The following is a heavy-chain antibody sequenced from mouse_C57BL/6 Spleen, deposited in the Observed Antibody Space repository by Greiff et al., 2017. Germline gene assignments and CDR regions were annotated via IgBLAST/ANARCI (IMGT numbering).Heavy chain of an antibody. CDR2: IHPNSGST. V-gene: IGHV1-64*01. CDR1: GYTFTSYW. J-gene: IGHJ3*01. CDR3: ARDGSSYEVAY. D-gene: IGHD1-1*01. Sequence: VQLQQPGAELVKPGASVKLSCKASGYTFTSYWMHWVKQRPGQGLEWIGMIHPNSGSTNYNEKFKSKATLTVDKSSSTAYMQLSSLTSEDSAVYYCARDGSSYEVAYWGQGTLVTVSA.